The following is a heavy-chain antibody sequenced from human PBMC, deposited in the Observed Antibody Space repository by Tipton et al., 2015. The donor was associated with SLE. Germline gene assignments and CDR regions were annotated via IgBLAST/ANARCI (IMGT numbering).Heavy chain of an antibody. CDR3: VGQTIFGSLRALDY. V-gene: IGHV4-34*01. J-gene: IGHJ2*01. Sequence: TLSLTCAVYGGSFSGYYWSWIRQPPGKGLEWIGEINHSGSTNYNPSLKSRVTISGDTSKNQFSLKLSSVTAADTAVYYCVGQTIFGSLRALDYWGRGTLVTVSS. CDR1: GGSFSGYY. D-gene: IGHD3-3*01. CDR2: INHSGST.